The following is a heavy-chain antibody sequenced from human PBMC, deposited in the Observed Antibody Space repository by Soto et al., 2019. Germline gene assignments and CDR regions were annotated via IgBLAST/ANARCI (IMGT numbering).Heavy chain of an antibody. CDR2: IYYSGST. CDR3: AIHSRYYYDSSGYSVPYYFDY. Sequence: QVQLQESGPGLVKPSETLSLTCTVSGGSVSSGSYYWSWIRQPPGKGLEWIGYIYYSGSTNYNPSLEGRVTISVDTSKNQFSLKLSSVTAADTAVYYCAIHSRYYYDSSGYSVPYYFDYWGQGTLVTVSS. V-gene: IGHV4-61*01. CDR1: GGSVSSGSYY. J-gene: IGHJ4*02. D-gene: IGHD3-22*01.